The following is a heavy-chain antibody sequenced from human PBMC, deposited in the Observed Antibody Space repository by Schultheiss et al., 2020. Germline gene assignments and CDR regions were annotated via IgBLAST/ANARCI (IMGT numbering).Heavy chain of an antibody. CDR3: ARAVGVSIIWFDP. CDR2: IYYSGSS. CDR1: GGSISTYY. D-gene: IGHD3-16*01. Sequence: SETLSLTCTVSGGSISTYYWNWIRQPPGKGLEWIGYIYYSGSSYYNPSLKSRVTISLDTSKNQFSLKLSSVTAADTAVYHCARAVGVSIIWFDPWGQGTLVTVSS. V-gene: IGHV4-59*12. J-gene: IGHJ5*02.